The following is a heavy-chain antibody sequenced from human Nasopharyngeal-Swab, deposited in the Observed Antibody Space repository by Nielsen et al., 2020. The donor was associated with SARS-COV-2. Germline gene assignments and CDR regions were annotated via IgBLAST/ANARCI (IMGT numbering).Heavy chain of an antibody. CDR3: ARGHCSSTSCYPRPFDY. J-gene: IGHJ4*02. V-gene: IGHV4-34*01. CDR2: INHSGST. Sequence: PGKGLEWIGEINHSGSTNYNPSLKRRVTISVDTSKNQFSLKLSSVTAADTAVYYCARGHCSSTSCYPRPFDYWGQGTLVTVSS. D-gene: IGHD2-2*01.